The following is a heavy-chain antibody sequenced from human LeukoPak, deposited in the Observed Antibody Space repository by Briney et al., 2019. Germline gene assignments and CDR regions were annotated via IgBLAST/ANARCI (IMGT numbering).Heavy chain of an antibody. D-gene: IGHD2-15*01. CDR1: GFTFSSYA. CDR2: ISGSGGST. CDR3: AKGSCSGGSCYSGY. V-gene: IGHV3-23*01. Sequence: SGGSLRLSCAASGFTFSSYAMSWVRQAPGKGLEWVSAISGSGGSTYYADSVKGRFTISRDNSKNTLYLQMNSLRAEDTAVYYCAKGSCSGGSCYSGYWGQGTLVTVSS. J-gene: IGHJ4*02.